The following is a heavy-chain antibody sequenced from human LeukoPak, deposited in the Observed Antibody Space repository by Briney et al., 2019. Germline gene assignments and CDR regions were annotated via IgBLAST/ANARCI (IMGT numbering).Heavy chain of an antibody. V-gene: IGHV3-23*01. D-gene: IGHD2-2*01. CDR2: ISGSGGST. CDR3: VKGYCISTSCYRLDY. J-gene: IGHJ4*02. Sequence: PGGSLRLSCAASGFTFSSYAMSWVRQAPGKGLEWVSAISGSGGSTYYADSVKGRFTISRDNSKNTLYVQMNSLRAEDTAVYYCVKGYCISTSCYRLDYWGQGTLVTVSS. CDR1: GFTFSSYA.